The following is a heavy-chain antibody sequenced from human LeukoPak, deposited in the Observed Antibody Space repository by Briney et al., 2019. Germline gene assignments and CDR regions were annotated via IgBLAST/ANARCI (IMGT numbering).Heavy chain of an antibody. Sequence: GGSLRLSREASGLSFRSYGMSWVRQAPGKGLEWVPGISGSGDNTYYTDSVKGRFTISRDNSKNTLYLQMNSLRVEDTAVYYCAKCWTSDGVCLNFDHWGQGALVTVSS. V-gene: IGHV3-23*01. D-gene: IGHD2-8*01. CDR1: GLSFRSYG. CDR3: AKCWTSDGVCLNFDH. J-gene: IGHJ4*02. CDR2: ISGSGDNT.